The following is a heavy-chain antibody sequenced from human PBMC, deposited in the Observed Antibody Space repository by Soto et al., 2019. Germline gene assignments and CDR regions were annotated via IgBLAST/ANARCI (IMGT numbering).Heavy chain of an antibody. Sequence: QVQLVQSGAEVKKPGASVKVSCKASGYTFTSYAMHWVRQAPGQRLEWMGWINAGSGNTKYSQKFQGRVTITRDTSASTAYMELSSLRSEDTAVYYCASNIGSGYDFSVFDYWGQGTLVTVSS. D-gene: IGHD5-12*01. J-gene: IGHJ4*02. CDR2: INAGSGNT. CDR3: ASNIGSGYDFSVFDY. CDR1: GYTFTSYA. V-gene: IGHV1-3*01.